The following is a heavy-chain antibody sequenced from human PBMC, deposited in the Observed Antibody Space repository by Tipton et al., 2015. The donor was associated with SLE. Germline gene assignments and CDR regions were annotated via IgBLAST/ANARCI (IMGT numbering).Heavy chain of an antibody. CDR3: ARGPIKHVPGSYYYSMDD. D-gene: IGHD6-6*01. CDR2: IYDSGRT. V-gene: IGHV4-59*01. CDR1: GDSISGYY. Sequence: TLSLTCSVSGDSISGYYWSWIRQPPGKGLEWIGNIYDSGRTKYNPSLKSRVNISIDTSSNQFSLKLRSMTSADTAVYYCARGPIKHVPGSYYYSMDDRGKGTSGTVSS. J-gene: IGHJ6*04.